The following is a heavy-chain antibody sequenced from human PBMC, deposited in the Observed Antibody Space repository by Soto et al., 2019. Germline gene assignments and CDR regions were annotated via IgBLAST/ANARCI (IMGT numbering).Heavy chain of an antibody. D-gene: IGHD3-9*01. J-gene: IGHJ4*02. CDR3: ARGAYYDILTGYYPLGY. CDR2: MNPNSGNT. CDR1: GYTFTSYD. Sequence: SVKVSCKASGYTFTSYDINWVRQATGQGLEWMGWMNPNSGNTGYAQKFQGRVTMTRNTSISTAYMELSSLRSEDTAVYYCARGAYYDILTGYYPLGYWGQGTLVTVSS. V-gene: IGHV1-8*01.